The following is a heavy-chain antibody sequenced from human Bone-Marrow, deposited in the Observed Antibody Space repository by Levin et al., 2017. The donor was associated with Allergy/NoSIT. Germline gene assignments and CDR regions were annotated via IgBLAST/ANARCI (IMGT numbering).Heavy chain of an antibody. D-gene: IGHD2-15*01. CDR2: IKSRNDGVTT. Sequence: GESLKISCAASGFNCTNAWMSWVRQAPGKGLEWVGRIKSRNDGVTTDYAAPVKGRFIISKDVSKNTLYLQMNSLKNQDTAVYYCSTEGGHCSGGSCYLLPFYYGMDVWGQGTTVTVSS. CDR1: GFNCTNAW. J-gene: IGHJ6*02. CDR3: STEGGHCSGGSCYLLPFYYGMDV. V-gene: IGHV3-15*01.